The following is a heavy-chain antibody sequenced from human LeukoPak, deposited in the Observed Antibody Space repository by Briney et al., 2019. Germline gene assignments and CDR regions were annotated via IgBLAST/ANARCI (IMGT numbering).Heavy chain of an antibody. V-gene: IGHV3-20*04. CDR3: ARVKSGSGWYDAFDI. D-gene: IGHD6-19*01. CDR1: GFTFSSYA. J-gene: IGHJ3*02. CDR2: INWNGGST. Sequence: GGSLRLSCAASGFTFSSYAMSWVRQAPGKGLEWVSGINWNGGSTGYADSVKGRFTISRDNAKNSLYLQMNSLRAEDTALYYCARVKSGSGWYDAFDIWGQGTMVTVSS.